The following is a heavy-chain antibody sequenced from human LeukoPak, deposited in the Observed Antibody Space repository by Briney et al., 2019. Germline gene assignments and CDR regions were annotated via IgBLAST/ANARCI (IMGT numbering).Heavy chain of an antibody. CDR3: ARVHSSAPTYYYDSSGYYGI. CDR2: IYTSGST. V-gene: IGHV4-61*02. Sequence: SQTLSLTCTVSGGSISSGSYYWSWIRQPAGKRLEWIGRIYTSGSTNYNPSLKSRVTISVDTSKNQFSLKLSSVTAADTAVYYCARVHSSAPTYYYDSSGYYGIWGQGTMVTVSS. J-gene: IGHJ3*02. D-gene: IGHD3-22*01. CDR1: GGSISSGSYY.